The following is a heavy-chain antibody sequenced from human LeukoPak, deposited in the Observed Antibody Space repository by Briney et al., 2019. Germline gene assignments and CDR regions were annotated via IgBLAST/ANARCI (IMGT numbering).Heavy chain of an antibody. CDR2: INSDGSST. CDR3: ARVGILTGYDDY. Sequence: GGSLRLSCAASGFTFSSYWTHWVRQAPGKGLVWVSRINSDGSSTSYADSVKGRFTISRDNAKNTLYLQMNSLRAEDTAVYYCARVGILTGYDDYWGQGTLVTVSS. V-gene: IGHV3-74*01. D-gene: IGHD3-9*01. J-gene: IGHJ4*02. CDR1: GFTFSSYW.